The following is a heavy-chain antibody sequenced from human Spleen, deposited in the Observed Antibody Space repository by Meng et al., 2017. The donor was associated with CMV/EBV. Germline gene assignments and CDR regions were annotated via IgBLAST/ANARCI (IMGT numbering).Heavy chain of an antibody. Sequence: GGSLRLSCAASGFTFSSYAMHWVRQAPGKGLEWVSSITASGGRTHYADSVKGRFTISRDNSKNTVYLQMNSLRAEDTAVYYCARDSSYQDFWSGYETGYYGMDVWGQGTTVTVSS. CDR1: GFTFSSYA. CDR3: ARDSSYQDFWSGYETGYYGMDV. D-gene: IGHD3-3*01. J-gene: IGHJ6*02. V-gene: IGHV3-23*01. CDR2: ITASGGRT.